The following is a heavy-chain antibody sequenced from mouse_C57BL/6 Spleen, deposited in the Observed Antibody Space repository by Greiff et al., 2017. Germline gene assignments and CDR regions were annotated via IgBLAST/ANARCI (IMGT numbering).Heavy chain of an antibody. CDR2: ISDGGSYT. CDR1: GFTFSSYA. Sequence: EVKVVESGGGLVKPGGSLKLSCAASGFTFSSYAMSWVRQTPEKRLEWVATISDGGSYTYYPDNVKGRFTISRDNAKNNLYLPMSHLKSEDTAMYYCARAPFYGNYVGFAYWGQGTLVTVSA. J-gene: IGHJ3*01. D-gene: IGHD2-1*01. V-gene: IGHV5-4*03. CDR3: ARAPFYGNYVGFAY.